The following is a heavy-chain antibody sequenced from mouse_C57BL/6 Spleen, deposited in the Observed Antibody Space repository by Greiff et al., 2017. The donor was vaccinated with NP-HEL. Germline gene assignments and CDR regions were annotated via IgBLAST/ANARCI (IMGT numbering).Heavy chain of an antibody. CDR3: ARGGYYGSSFYAMDY. V-gene: IGHV1-18*01. D-gene: IGHD1-1*01. CDR1: GYTFTDYN. Sequence: EVKLMESGPELVKPGASVKIPCKASGYTFTDYNMDWVKQSHGKSLEWIGDINPNNGGTIYNQKFKGKATLTVDKSSSTAYMELRSLTSEDTAVYYCARGGYYGSSFYAMDYWGQGTSVTVSS. J-gene: IGHJ4*01. CDR2: INPNNGGT.